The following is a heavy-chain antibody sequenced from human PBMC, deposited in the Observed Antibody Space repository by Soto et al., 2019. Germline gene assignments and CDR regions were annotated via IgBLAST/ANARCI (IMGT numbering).Heavy chain of an antibody. V-gene: IGHV3-15*07. CDR3: TTDSRTTVPEVHFDF. D-gene: IGHD4-17*01. CDR2: IRSQSDGGSG. CDR1: GFTFHNAW. J-gene: IGHJ4*01. Sequence: EVQLEESGGGVVMPGGSLRLSCAASGFTFHNAWINWVRQPPGGGLEWVGRIRSQSDGGSGDYAAPVKGRFVVSRDDSKNMVYLQMNSLKIEDTAVYYCTTDSRTTVPEVHFDFWGHGTLGTVSS.